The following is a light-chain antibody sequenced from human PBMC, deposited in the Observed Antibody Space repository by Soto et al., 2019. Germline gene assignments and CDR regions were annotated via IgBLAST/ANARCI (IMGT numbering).Light chain of an antibody. Sequence: EVVLAQSPGTLPLSPGDRATLSCRASQTVGTTYLAWYQHKPGQAPRLLIYGASTRATGIPDRFSGSRSGTDFTLTISSLEPEDFAVYYCQQRSNWPWTFGQGTKVDI. CDR3: QQRSNWPWT. CDR2: GAS. J-gene: IGKJ1*01. CDR1: QTVGTTY. V-gene: IGKV3D-20*02.